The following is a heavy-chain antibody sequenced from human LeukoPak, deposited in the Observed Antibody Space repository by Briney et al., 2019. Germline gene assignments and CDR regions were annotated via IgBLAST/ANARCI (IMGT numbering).Heavy chain of an antibody. D-gene: IGHD3-3*01. CDR2: AFYSGST. CDR1: GGFVTSNDFY. V-gene: IGHV4-39*01. Sequence: SETLSLTCTVSGGFVTSNDFYWGWIRPPPGGELEWIGAAFYSGSTYYNPSLKSRATISVDTSKNQFSLKLTSVTAADTAVYYCSDYDVSSGRPLDPWGQGTLVTVSS. CDR3: SDYDVSSGRPLDP. J-gene: IGHJ5*02.